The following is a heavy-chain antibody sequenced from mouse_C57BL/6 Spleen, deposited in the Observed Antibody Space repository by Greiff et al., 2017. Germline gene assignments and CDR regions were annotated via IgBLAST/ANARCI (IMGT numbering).Heavy chain of an antibody. V-gene: IGHV14-4*01. CDR1: GFNIKDDY. J-gene: IGHJ2*01. Sequence: EVQLQQSGAELVRPGASVKLSCTASGFNIKDDYMHWVKQRPEQGLEWIGWFDPEYGYTEYASLIQGKATITADTSSNTTYLQLSSLTSEDTAVYYCTTTGYWVKGTTLTVSS. CDR2: FDPEYGYT. CDR3: TTTGY.